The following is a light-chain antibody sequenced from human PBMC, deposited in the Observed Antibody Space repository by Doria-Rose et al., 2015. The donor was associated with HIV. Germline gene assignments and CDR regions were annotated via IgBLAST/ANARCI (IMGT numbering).Light chain of an antibody. CDR3: HQYGTSWT. CDR1: QSFSSTY. CDR2: DGC. J-gene: IGKJ1*01. Sequence: EIVMTQSPGTLSLSPGEGATLSCRASQSFSSTYLAWYQQKPGQAPSLLIYDGCTRATGIPDRFSASGSGTDFTPTINRLEPEDFALDYCHQYGTSWTFGQGTKVEI. V-gene: IGKV3-20*01.